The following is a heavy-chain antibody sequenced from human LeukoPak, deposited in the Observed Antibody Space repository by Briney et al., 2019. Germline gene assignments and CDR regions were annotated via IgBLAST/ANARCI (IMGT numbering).Heavy chain of an antibody. Sequence: SETLSLTCTVSGGSISSSSYYWGWIRQPPGKGLEWIGSIYYSGSTYYNPSLKSRVTISVDTSKNQFSLKLSSVTAADTAVYYCARGPYISPDCSGGSCYAEDYWGQGTLVTVSS. V-gene: IGHV4-39*01. CDR2: IYYSGST. J-gene: IGHJ4*02. CDR3: ARGPYISPDCSGGSCYAEDY. D-gene: IGHD2-15*01. CDR1: GGSISSSSYY.